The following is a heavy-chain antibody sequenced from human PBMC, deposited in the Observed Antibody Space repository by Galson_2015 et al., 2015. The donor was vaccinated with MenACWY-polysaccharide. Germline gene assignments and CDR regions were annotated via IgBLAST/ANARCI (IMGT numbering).Heavy chain of an antibody. D-gene: IGHD3-22*01. V-gene: IGHV3-23*01. Sequence: SLRLSCAASGFTFSSYAMSWVRQAPGKGLEWVSAISGGGGSTCYADSVKGRFTISRDNSKNTLYLQMNSLRAEDTAVYYCAKGRNYYDSILGYWGQGTLVTVSS. CDR1: GFTFSSYA. J-gene: IGHJ4*02. CDR2: ISGGGGST. CDR3: AKGRNYYDSILGY.